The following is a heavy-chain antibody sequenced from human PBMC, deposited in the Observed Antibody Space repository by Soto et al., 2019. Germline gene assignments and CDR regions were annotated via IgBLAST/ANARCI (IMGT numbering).Heavy chain of an antibody. Sequence: QVQLVESGGGVVQPGRSLRLSCAASGFTFGIYGMHWVRQAPGKGLEWVAVIWYDGSNKYYADSVKGRFTISRDNSKNTLDLQMNSLRADDTAVYYGAKEHFSDNYCDSWGQGTLVTVSS. CDR1: GFTFGIYG. CDR3: AKEHFSDNYCDS. V-gene: IGHV3-33*06. D-gene: IGHD3-3*02. J-gene: IGHJ5*01. CDR2: IWYDGSNK.